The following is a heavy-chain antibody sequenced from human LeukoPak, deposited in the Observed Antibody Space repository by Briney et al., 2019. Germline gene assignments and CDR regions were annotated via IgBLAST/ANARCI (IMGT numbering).Heavy chain of an antibody. CDR3: ARDIVGGWSYYYYYMDV. CDR1: GGSISSYY. CDR2: IYYSGST. Sequence: SETLSLTCTVSGGSISSYYWSWIRQPPGKGLEWIGYIYYSGSTNYNPSLKSRVTISVDTSKNQFSLQLNSVTPEDTAVYYCARDIVGGWSYYYYYMDVWGKGTTVTVSS. D-gene: IGHD6-19*01. J-gene: IGHJ6*03. V-gene: IGHV4-59*12.